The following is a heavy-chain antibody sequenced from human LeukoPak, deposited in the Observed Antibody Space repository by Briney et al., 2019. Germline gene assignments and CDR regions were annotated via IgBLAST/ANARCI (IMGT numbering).Heavy chain of an antibody. D-gene: IGHD3-10*01. J-gene: IGHJ4*02. V-gene: IGHV3-21*01. Sequence: NAGGSLRLSCAASGFTFSSYSMNWVRQAPGKGLEWVSSISSSSSYIYYADSVKGRFTISRDNAKNSLYLQMNSLRAEDTAVYYCARDFYYGSGSGGLDYWGQGTLVTVSS. CDR1: GFTFSSYS. CDR2: ISSSSSYI. CDR3: ARDFYYGSGSGGLDY.